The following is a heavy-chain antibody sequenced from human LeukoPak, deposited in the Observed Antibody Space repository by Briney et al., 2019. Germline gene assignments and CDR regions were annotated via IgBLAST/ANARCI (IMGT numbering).Heavy chain of an antibody. V-gene: IGHV4-61*02. CDR3: ARDRIVVVAATGYNWFDP. J-gene: IGHJ5*02. Sequence: SQTLSLTCTVSGDSISSGDYYWSWIRQPAGKGLEWIGRISSSGSTNYNPSLKSRVTISVDTSKNQFSLKLSSVTAADTAVYYCARDRIVVVAATGYNWFDPWGQGTLVTVSS. D-gene: IGHD2-15*01. CDR1: GDSISSGDYY. CDR2: ISSSGST.